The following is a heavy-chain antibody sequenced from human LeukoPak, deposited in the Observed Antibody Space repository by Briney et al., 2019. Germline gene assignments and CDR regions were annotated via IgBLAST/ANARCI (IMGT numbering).Heavy chain of an antibody. J-gene: IGHJ3*02. D-gene: IGHD6-19*01. CDR3: AKDQDSSGWYFHAFDI. V-gene: IGHV3-23*01. CDR1: GFTFSSYA. CDR2: ISGSGGST. Sequence: PGGSLRLSCAASGFTFSSYAMSWVRQAPGKGLEWVSAISGSGGSTYYADSVKGRFTISRDNSKNTLYLQMNSLRAEDTAVYCCAKDQDSSGWYFHAFDIWGQGTMVTVSS.